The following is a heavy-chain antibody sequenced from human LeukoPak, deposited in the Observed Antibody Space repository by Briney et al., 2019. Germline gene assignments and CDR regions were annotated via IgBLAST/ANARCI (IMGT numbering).Heavy chain of an antibody. J-gene: IGHJ6*02. D-gene: IGHD3-10*01. CDR2: IYTSGST. Sequence: SQTLSLTCTVSGGSISSGSYYWSWIRQPAGKGLEWIGRIYTSGSTNYNPSHKSRVTTSVDTSKNQFSLKLSSVTAADTAVYYCARAEALSSYYYYYGMDVWGQGTTVTVSS. CDR3: ARAEALSSYYYYYGMDV. CDR1: GGSISSGSYY. V-gene: IGHV4-61*02.